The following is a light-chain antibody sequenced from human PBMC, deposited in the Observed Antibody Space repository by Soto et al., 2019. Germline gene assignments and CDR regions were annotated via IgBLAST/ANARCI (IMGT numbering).Light chain of an antibody. CDR2: DAS. J-gene: IGKJ2*01. CDR3: QQYDNLPRT. Sequence: DIQMTRSPSSLSASVGDRVTITCQASQDISNYLNWYQQKPGKAPKLLIYDASNLETGVPSRFSGSGSVTDFTFTISSLQPEDIATYYCQQYDNLPRTFGQGTKLEIK. CDR1: QDISNY. V-gene: IGKV1-33*01.